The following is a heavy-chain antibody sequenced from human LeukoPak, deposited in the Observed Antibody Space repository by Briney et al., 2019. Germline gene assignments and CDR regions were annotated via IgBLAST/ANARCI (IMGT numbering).Heavy chain of an antibody. Sequence: PGGSLRLSCAASGFTFSSYGMHWVRHAPGKGLEWVAVISYDGSNKYYADSVKGRFTISRDNSKNTLYLQMDSLRAEDTAVYYCARGGYSYGLFDYWGQGTLVTVSS. D-gene: IGHD5-18*01. CDR1: GFTFSSYG. CDR3: ARGGYSYGLFDY. CDR2: ISYDGSNK. J-gene: IGHJ4*02. V-gene: IGHV3-30*03.